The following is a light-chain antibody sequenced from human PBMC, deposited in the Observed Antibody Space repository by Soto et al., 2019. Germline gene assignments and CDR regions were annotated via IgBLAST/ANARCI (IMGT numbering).Light chain of an antibody. J-gene: IGLJ3*02. CDR1: SGSVSTSYY. CDR2: STN. CDR3: VLDMGSGIWV. V-gene: IGLV8-61*01. Sequence: QAVVTQEPSFSVSPGSTVTLTCGLSSGSVSTSYYPSWYQQTPGQAPRTLIYSTNTRSSGVPDRFSGSILGNKAALTITGAQADDESDYYFVLDMGSGIWVFGGGTKVTVL.